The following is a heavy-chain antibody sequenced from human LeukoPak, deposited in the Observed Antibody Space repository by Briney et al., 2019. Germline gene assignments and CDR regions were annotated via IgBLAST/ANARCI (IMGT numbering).Heavy chain of an antibody. CDR2: INHSGST. V-gene: IGHV4-34*01. CDR3: ARELIVVVPAATEIYNWFDP. J-gene: IGHJ5*02. Sequence: SETLSLTCAVYGGSFSGYYWSWIRQPPGKGLEWIGEINHSGSTNYNPSLKSRVTISVDTSKNQFSLKLSSVTAADTAVYYCARELIVVVPAATEIYNWFDPWGQGTLVTVSS. CDR1: GGSFSGYY. D-gene: IGHD2-2*01.